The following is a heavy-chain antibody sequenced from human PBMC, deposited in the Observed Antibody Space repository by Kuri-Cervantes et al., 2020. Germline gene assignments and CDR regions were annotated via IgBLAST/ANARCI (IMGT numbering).Heavy chain of an antibody. CDR1: GFTFSSYW. Sequence: GGSLRLSCAASGFTFSSYWMHWVRQAPGKGLVWVSRINSDGSSTSYADSVKGRFTISRDNSKNTLYLQMNSLRAEDTAVYYCAKQGGVATIIGFDYWGQGTLVTVSS. V-gene: IGHV3-74*01. D-gene: IGHD5-12*01. J-gene: IGHJ4*02. CDR2: INSDGSST. CDR3: AKQGGVATIIGFDY.